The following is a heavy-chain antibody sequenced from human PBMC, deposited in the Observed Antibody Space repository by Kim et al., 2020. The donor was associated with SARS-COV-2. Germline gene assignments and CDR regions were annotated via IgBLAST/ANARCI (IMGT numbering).Heavy chain of an antibody. CDR3: ASLLGMTTVTTFWFDP. Sequence: GGSLRLSCAASGFTFSSYSMNWVRQAPGKGLEWVSYISSSSSTIYYADSVKGRFTISRDNAKNSLYLQMNSLRDEDTAVYYCASLLGMTTVTTFWFDPWGQGTLVTVSS. D-gene: IGHD4-17*01. V-gene: IGHV3-48*02. CDR2: ISSSSSTI. CDR1: GFTFSSYS. J-gene: IGHJ5*02.